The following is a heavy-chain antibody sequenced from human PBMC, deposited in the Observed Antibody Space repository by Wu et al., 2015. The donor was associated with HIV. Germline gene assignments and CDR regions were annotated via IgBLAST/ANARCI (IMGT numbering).Heavy chain of an antibody. Sequence: QVQLVQSGAEVKKPGASLKVSCKTSGYTFTGYYMHWVRQAPGQGLEWMGWINPYSGGANYAQKFQGRVTMTRDTSITTAYMELSRLSSDDTAVYYCARDILSSSWPFDYWGQGTLVT. CDR3: ARDILSSSWPFDY. CDR2: INPYSGGA. D-gene: IGHD6-13*01. CDR1: GYTFTGYY. V-gene: IGHV1-2*02. J-gene: IGHJ4*02.